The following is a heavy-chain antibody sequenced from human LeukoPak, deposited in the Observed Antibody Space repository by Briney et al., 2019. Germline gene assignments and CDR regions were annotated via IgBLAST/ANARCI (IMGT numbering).Heavy chain of an antibody. CDR1: GFTFSSYA. D-gene: IGHD6-13*01. J-gene: IGHJ4*02. CDR2: ISGSGGST. Sequence: PGGSLRLSCAASGFTFSSYAMSWVRQAPGKGLEWVSTISGSGGSTYYADSVKGRFTISRANFKNTLYLQMNNLRVEDTAVYYCAKDLRYSSRFEGGYWGQGTLVTVSS. CDR3: AKDLRYSSRFEGGY. V-gene: IGHV3-23*01.